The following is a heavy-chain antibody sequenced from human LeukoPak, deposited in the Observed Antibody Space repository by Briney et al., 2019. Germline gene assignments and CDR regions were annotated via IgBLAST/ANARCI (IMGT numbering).Heavy chain of an antibody. CDR1: GFSLTTSGMC. CDR2: IDWDDDK. J-gene: IGHJ4*02. CDR3: ARKSGSGIFYDY. D-gene: IGHD3-10*01. V-gene: IGHV2-70*11. Sequence: SGPALVKPTQTLTLTCTFSGFSLTTSGMCVSWIGQPPGKALEWLARIDWDDDKYYSTSLKTRLTISKDTSKDQVVLTMTNMDPVDTATYYCARKSGSGIFYDYWGQGTLVTVFS.